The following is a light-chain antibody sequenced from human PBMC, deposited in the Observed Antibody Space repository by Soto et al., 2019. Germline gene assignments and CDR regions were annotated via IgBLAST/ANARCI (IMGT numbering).Light chain of an antibody. CDR2: EVS. CDR1: SSDVGGYNY. J-gene: IGLJ1*01. CDR3: SSYSGTTHHHV. Sequence: QSVLTQPPSAAGAFGQSVTISCTGTSSDVGGYNYVSWYQQHPGKAPKLMIYEVSERPSGVPDRFSGSKSGNTASLTVSGLQADDEADYYCSSYSGTTHHHVFGTGPKVTVL. V-gene: IGLV2-8*01.